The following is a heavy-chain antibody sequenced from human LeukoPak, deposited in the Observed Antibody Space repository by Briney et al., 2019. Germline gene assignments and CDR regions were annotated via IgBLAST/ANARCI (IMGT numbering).Heavy chain of an antibody. J-gene: IGHJ4*02. CDR2: ISRSGGST. CDR1: GFTFSSYG. D-gene: IGHD5-18*01. Sequence: GGSLRLSCAASGFTFSSYGMSWVRQAPGKGLEWVSGISRSGGSTYYADSVQGRFNIYRDNSKNTLYLQMDSLRAGDTCVYYCAKSHGYSNYYFDYWGQGTVVTVSS. V-gene: IGHV3-23*01. CDR3: AKSHGYSNYYFDY.